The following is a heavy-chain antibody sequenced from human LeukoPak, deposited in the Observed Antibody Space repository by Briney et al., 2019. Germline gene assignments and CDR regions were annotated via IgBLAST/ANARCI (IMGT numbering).Heavy chain of an antibody. D-gene: IGHD3-22*01. CDR1: GGTFSSYA. J-gene: IGHJ4*02. Sequence: ASVKVSCKASGGTFSSYAISWVRQAPGQGLEWMGGIIPIFGTANYAQKFQGRVTITTDESTSTAYMELSSLRAEDTAVYYCAKPQWGDNYYDSSGYYYAVRGGIDYWGQGTLVTVSS. CDR2: IIPIFGTA. CDR3: AKPQWGDNYYDSSGYYYAVRGGIDY. V-gene: IGHV1-69*05.